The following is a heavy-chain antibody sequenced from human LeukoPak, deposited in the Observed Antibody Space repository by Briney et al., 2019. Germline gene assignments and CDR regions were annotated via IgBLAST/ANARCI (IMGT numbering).Heavy chain of an antibody. CDR2: ISAYNGNT. CDR1: GYTFTSYG. J-gene: IGHJ4*02. CDR3: ARDRLYYYGSGSDY. V-gene: IGHV1-18*04. D-gene: IGHD3-10*01. Sequence: GASVKVSCKASGYTFTSYGISWVRQAPGQGLEWMGWISAYNGNTNYAQKLQGRVTMTTDTSTGTAYMELRSLRPDDTAVYYCARDRLYYYGSGSDYWGQGTLVTVSS.